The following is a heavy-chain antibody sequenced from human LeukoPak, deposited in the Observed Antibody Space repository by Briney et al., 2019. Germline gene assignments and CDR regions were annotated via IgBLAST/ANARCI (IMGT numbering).Heavy chain of an antibody. D-gene: IGHD3-22*01. CDR3: ARRSYDGSGYYYVDY. J-gene: IGHJ4*02. CDR1: GGSISSSGYY. V-gene: IGHV4-39*01. CDR2: ISSGGST. Sequence: SETLPLTCTVSGGSISSSGYYWGWIRQPPGKGLEWIGSISSGGSTHYIPSLKSRVTISVDTSKNQFSLKLSSVTAADTAVYYCARRSYDGSGYYYVDYWGQGTLVTVSS.